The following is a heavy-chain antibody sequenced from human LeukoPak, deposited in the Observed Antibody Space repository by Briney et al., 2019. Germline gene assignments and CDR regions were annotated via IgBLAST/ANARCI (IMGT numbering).Heavy chain of an antibody. J-gene: IGHJ5*02. Sequence: ASVKVSCKASGYTFTSYDINWVRQATGQGLEWMGWMNPNSGNTGYAQKFQGRVTMTRNTSISTAYMELSSLRSDDTAVYYCARNSGGSCSQAGCWFDPWGQGTLVTVSS. CDR1: GYTFTSYD. D-gene: IGHD2-15*01. CDR3: ARNSGGSCSQAGCWFDP. CDR2: MNPNSGNT. V-gene: IGHV1-8*01.